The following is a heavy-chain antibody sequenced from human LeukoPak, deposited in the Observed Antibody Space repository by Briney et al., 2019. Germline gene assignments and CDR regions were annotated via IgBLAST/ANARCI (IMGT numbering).Heavy chain of an antibody. Sequence: GGSLRLSCAASEFTFSSYGMHWVRQAPGKGLEWVAVISYDGSNKYYADSVKGRFTISRDNSKNTLYLQMNSLRTEDSALYYCAKDWGGYVFDSWGQGTLVTVSS. D-gene: IGHD5-18*01. CDR2: ISYDGSNK. V-gene: IGHV3-30*18. CDR1: EFTFSSYG. J-gene: IGHJ4*02. CDR3: AKDWGGYVFDS.